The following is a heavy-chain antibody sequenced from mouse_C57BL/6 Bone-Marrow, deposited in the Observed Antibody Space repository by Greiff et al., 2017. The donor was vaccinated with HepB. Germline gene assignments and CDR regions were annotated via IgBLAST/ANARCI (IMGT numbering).Heavy chain of an antibody. Sequence: VQLQQPGAELVKPGASVKLSCKASGYTFTSYWMHWVKQRPGQGLEWIGMIHPNSGSTNYNEKFKSKATLTVDKSSSTAYMQLSSLTSEDTAVYYCTTWGWLLHRFAYWGQGTLVTVSA. CDR2: IHPNSGST. J-gene: IGHJ3*01. D-gene: IGHD2-3*01. CDR1: GYTFTSYW. V-gene: IGHV1-64*01. CDR3: TTWGWLLHRFAY.